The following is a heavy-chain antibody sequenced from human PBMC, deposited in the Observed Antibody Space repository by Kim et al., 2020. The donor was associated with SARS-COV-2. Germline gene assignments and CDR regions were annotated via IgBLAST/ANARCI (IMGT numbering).Heavy chain of an antibody. J-gene: IGHJ3*02. D-gene: IGHD5-12*01. CDR1: GLSLTGHW. V-gene: IGHV3-74*01. Sequence: GGSLRLSCAASGLSLTGHWMHWVRHAPGKGLLWVSRILSDGTTTDYADSVKGRFTISRDHTKNTLYLQMSSLRAEDTAVYYCARENIVTTPGTFDIWC. CDR2: ILSDGTTT. CDR3: ARENIVTTPGTFDI.